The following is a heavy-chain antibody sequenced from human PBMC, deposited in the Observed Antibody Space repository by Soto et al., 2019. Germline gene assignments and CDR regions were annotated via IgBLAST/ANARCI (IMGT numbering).Heavy chain of an antibody. CDR2: ISTYSGDT. CDR1: GYTFFTYD. D-gene: IGHD5-12*01. V-gene: IGHV1-18*01. CDR3: ARHHGPTTSENGFDP. Sequence: QVHLVQSGVEVKTPGASVKVSCQASGYTFFTYDISWVRQAPGQGLEWMGWISTYSGDTKYAQKFQGRVTMTTDTSMTTAYLELRSLRSDDTAVYYCARHHGPTTSENGFDPWCQGTLVTVSS. J-gene: IGHJ5*02.